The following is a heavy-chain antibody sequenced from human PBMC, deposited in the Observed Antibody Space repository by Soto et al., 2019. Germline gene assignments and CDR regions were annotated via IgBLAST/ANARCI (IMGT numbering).Heavy chain of an antibody. CDR1: GYTFTSYY. CDR2: INSSGGST. Sequence: ASLKVACKASGYTFTSYYMHWVRQAPGQGPEWMGIINSSGGSTSYAQKFQGRVTMTRDTSTSTVYMELRSLRSEDTAVYYCAREAMDSNSFDYWGQGTLVTVSS. CDR3: AREAMDSNSFDY. V-gene: IGHV1-46*01. J-gene: IGHJ4*02. D-gene: IGHD4-4*01.